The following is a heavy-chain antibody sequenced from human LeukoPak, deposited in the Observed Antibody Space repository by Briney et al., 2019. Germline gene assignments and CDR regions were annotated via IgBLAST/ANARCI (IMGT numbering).Heavy chain of an antibody. CDR3: AKDSSSWNPPEYFQH. CDR2: IYYSGST. J-gene: IGHJ1*01. Sequence: SETLSLTCTVSGGSISSYYWSWIRQPPGKGLEWIGYIYYSGSTNYNPSLKSRVTISVDTSKNQFSLKLSSVTAADTAVYYCAKDSSSWNPPEYFQHWGQGTLVTVSS. D-gene: IGHD6-13*01. V-gene: IGHV4-59*01. CDR1: GGSISSYY.